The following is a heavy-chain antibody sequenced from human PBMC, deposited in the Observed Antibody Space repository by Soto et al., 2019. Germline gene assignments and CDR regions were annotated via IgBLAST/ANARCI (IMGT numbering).Heavy chain of an antibody. D-gene: IGHD2-2*01. Sequence: PGGSLRLSCAASGFTFSSYAMHWIRQAPGKGLEWVAVISYDGSNKYYADSVKGRFTISRDNSKNTLYLQMNSLRAEDTAVYYCARGADIVVVPAARYFQHWGQGXLVTVSS. J-gene: IGHJ1*01. CDR2: ISYDGSNK. CDR3: ARGADIVVVPAARYFQH. V-gene: IGHV3-30-3*01. CDR1: GFTFSSYA.